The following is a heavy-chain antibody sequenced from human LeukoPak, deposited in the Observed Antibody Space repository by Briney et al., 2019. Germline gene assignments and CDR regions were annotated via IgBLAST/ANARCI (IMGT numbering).Heavy chain of an antibody. CDR3: AKDRNYYDTRGSDY. J-gene: IGHJ4*02. CDR2: ITGSGGST. D-gene: IGHD3-22*01. V-gene: IGHV3-23*01. Sequence: GGSLRLSCAASGFTFSSYAMSWVRQAPGKGLEWVSTITGSGGSTYYADSVKGRFTISRDNSKNTLYLQMNSLRAEDTAIYYCAKDRNYYDTRGSDYWGQGTLVTVSS. CDR1: GFTFSSYA.